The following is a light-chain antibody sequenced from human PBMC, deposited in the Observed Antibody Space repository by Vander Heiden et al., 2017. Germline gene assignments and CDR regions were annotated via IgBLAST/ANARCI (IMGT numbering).Light chain of an antibody. CDR1: SSNLRARYD. CDR2: GNN. V-gene: IGLV1-40*01. CDR3: QSFDTSLGGSV. J-gene: IGLJ3*02. Sequence: SVLPQPPSVSGAPGQRVTLPRPGGSSNLRARYDVHWCQQLPGPSPQLTIYGNNNRPSGVPDRFSGSKSGTSASLAITGLQAEDEADYFCQSFDTSLGGSVFGGGTKVTVL.